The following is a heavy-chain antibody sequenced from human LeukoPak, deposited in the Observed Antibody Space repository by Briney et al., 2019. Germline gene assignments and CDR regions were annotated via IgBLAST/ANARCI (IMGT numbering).Heavy chain of an antibody. J-gene: IGHJ4*02. D-gene: IGHD6-19*01. V-gene: IGHV3-30*03. CDR1: GFTFRIYG. CDR2: ISYDGSNK. Sequence: GGTLRLSCAASGFTFRIYGMHWVRQAPGKGLEWGAVISYDGSNKYYADSVKGRFTISRDNSKNTLYLQMNSLRAEDTAVYYCIQQWLLDYWGQGTLVTVSP. CDR3: IQQWLLDY.